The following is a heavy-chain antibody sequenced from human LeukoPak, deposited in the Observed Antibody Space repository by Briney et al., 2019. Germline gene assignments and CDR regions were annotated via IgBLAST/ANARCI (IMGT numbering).Heavy chain of an antibody. CDR1: GFTSSSYG. V-gene: IGHV3-30*18. Sequence: GGSLRLSCAASGFTSSSYGMHWVRQAPGKGLEWVAVISYDGSNKYYADSVKGRFTISRDNSKNTLYLQMNSLRAEDTAVYYCAKEIVKYSSSWQHFDYWGQGTLVTVSS. J-gene: IGHJ4*02. CDR3: AKEIVKYSSSWQHFDY. D-gene: IGHD6-13*01. CDR2: ISYDGSNK.